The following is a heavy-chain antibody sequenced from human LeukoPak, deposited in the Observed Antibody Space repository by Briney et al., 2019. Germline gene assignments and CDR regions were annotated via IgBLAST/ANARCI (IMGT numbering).Heavy chain of an antibody. J-gene: IGHJ4*02. Sequence: ASVKVSCKASGYTFNTYGISWVRQAPGQGLGWMGWISAHDGNTKYAEQLQGRVIMTTDTSTSTAYLELRTLTSEDTAVYYCARDGVADGSWSQFDFWGQGTLVTASS. V-gene: IGHV1-18*01. CDR3: ARDGVADGSWSQFDF. CDR1: GYTFNTYG. CDR2: ISAHDGNT. D-gene: IGHD6-13*01.